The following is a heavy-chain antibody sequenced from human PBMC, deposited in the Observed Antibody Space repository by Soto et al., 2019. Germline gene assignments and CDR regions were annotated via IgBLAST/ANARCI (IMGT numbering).Heavy chain of an antibody. CDR2: IYYIGGP. D-gene: IGHD4-17*01. CDR1: GASISRSSSY. CDR3: ARSVLGLRDGMDV. V-gene: IGHV4-39*01. J-gene: IGHJ6*02. Sequence: SETLSLTCIVFGASISRSSSYRGWIGQPPGKGLEWIGSIYYIGGPYYNPPPKSRVTISVDTSKNQFSLKLSSVTAADTAVYYCARSVLGLRDGMDVWAQGTTVTGSS.